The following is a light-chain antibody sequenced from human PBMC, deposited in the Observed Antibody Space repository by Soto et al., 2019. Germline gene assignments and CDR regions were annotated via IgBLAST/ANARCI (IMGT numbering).Light chain of an antibody. CDR3: QPYNNN. CDR1: HSITNW. V-gene: IGKV1-5*01. Sequence: DIQMTQSPSILSASVGDRVTITCRASHSITNWLAWYQQKPGKAPKALIYDVSTLGSGVPSRFSGSGSGTEFTLTISSLQPDDFATYYCQPYNNNFGQGTKVDIK. J-gene: IGKJ2*01. CDR2: DVS.